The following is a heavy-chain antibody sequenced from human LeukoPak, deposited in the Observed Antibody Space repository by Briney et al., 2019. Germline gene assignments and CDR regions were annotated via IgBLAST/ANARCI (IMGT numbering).Heavy chain of an antibody. D-gene: IGHD6-13*01. V-gene: IGHV1-2*02. Sequence: ASVKVSCKASGYTFTGYYMHWVRQAPGQGLEWMGWINPNSGGTNYAQKFQGRVTMTRDTSISTAYMELSRLRSDDTAAYYCARDRRIAAAAAYNWFDPWGQGTLVTVSS. CDR1: GYTFTGYY. CDR2: INPNSGGT. CDR3: ARDRRIAAAAAYNWFDP. J-gene: IGHJ5*02.